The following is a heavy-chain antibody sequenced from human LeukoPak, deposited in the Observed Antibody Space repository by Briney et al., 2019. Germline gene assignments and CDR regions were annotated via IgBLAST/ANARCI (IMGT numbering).Heavy chain of an antibody. CDR1: GGTFSSYA. J-gene: IGHJ4*02. CDR3: ARGDYGGNPWNFDY. Sequence: GSSVKVSCKASGGTFSSYAISWVRQAPGQGLEWMGGIIPIFGTANYAQKFQGRVTITTDESTITAYMELSSLRSEDTAVYYCARGDYGGNPWNFDYWGQGTLVTVSS. D-gene: IGHD4-23*01. V-gene: IGHV1-69*05. CDR2: IIPIFGTA.